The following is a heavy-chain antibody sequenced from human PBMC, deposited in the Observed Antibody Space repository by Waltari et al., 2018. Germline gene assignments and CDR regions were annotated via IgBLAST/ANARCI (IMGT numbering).Heavy chain of an antibody. J-gene: IGHJ5*02. CDR2: ISHNGRT. Sequence: QVQLQQWGAGLLTPSETLSPTCAVNGGSFNSYYWGWIRPPPGQGLKWIGEISHNGRTNENPSLKSRVAISVDTSKNHFSRKLNFLTAADTAVYYCARGEQLHLIRRNSFDTWGQGTLVTVAS. CDR3: ARGEQLHLIRRNSFDT. CDR1: GGSFNSYY. D-gene: IGHD1-1*01. V-gene: IGHV4-34*01.